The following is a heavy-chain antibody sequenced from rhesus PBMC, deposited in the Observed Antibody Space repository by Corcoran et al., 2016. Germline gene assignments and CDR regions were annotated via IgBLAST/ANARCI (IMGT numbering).Heavy chain of an antibody. CDR3: AREKDDY. V-gene: IGHV4-80*01. CDR1: GASISSNW. CDR2: IDGKSGRT. Sequence: QVQLQESGPGLVKPSETLSLTCTVSGASISSNWWTWIRQPPGKGLEGIGDIDGKSGRTNYNPSLKSRVTISKDASKNHFSLKLSSVTAADTAVYYCAREKDDYWGQGVLVTVSS. J-gene: IGHJ4*01.